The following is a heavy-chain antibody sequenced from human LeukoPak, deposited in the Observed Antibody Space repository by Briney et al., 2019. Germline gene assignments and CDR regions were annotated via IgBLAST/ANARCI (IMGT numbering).Heavy chain of an antibody. Sequence: PGGSLRLSCAASGFTFSSYAMSWVRQAPGKGLEWVSAISGSGGSTYYADSVRGRFTISRDNAKNTLHLQMNSLRAEDTAVYYCARVPLGTQQWLESRRGMDVWGQGTTVTVSS. CDR3: ARVPLGTQQWLESRRGMDV. CDR2: ISGSGGST. J-gene: IGHJ6*02. D-gene: IGHD6-19*01. CDR1: GFTFSSYA. V-gene: IGHV3-23*01.